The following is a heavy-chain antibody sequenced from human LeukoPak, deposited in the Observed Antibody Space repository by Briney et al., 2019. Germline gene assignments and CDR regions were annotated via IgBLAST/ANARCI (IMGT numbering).Heavy chain of an antibody. CDR2: INSDGSST. D-gene: IGHD4-17*01. Sequence: GGSLRLSCAASGFTFSSYWMHWVRQAPGKGLVWVSRINSDGSSTSYADSVKGRFTISRDNAKNTLYLQMNGLRAEDTAVYYCAREGPFYGDYIEAYFDYWGQGTLVTVSS. V-gene: IGHV3-74*01. CDR3: AREGPFYGDYIEAYFDY. CDR1: GFTFSSYW. J-gene: IGHJ4*02.